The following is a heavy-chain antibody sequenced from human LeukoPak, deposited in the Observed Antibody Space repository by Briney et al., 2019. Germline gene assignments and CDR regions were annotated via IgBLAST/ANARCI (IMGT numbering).Heavy chain of an antibody. V-gene: IGHV3-30*03. CDR3: ARPQLRFLDRSGAFDI. Sequence: PGGSLRLSCAASGFTFSSYGMHWVRQAPGKGLEWVAVISYDGSNKYYADSVKGRFTISRDNSKNTLYLQMNSLRAEDTAVYYCARPQLRFLDRSGAFDIWGQGTMVTVSS. CDR1: GFTFSSYG. CDR2: ISYDGSNK. D-gene: IGHD3-3*01. J-gene: IGHJ3*02.